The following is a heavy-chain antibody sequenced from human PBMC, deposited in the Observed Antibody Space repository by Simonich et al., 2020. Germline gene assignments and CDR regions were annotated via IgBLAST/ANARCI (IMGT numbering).Heavy chain of an antibody. CDR2: IKQDGSEK. D-gene: IGHD7-27*01. J-gene: IGHJ6*03. CDR3: ARDGLGTAYYYYMDV. V-gene: IGHV3-7*01. CDR1: GFTFSSYW. Sequence: EVQLVESGGGLVQPGGSLRLSCAASGFTFSSYWMSWVRQAPGKGLEWVANIKQDGSEKYYWDSVKGRFTTPRDNAKNSLYLQMNSLRAEDTAVYYCARDGLGTAYYYYMDVWGKGTTVTVSS.